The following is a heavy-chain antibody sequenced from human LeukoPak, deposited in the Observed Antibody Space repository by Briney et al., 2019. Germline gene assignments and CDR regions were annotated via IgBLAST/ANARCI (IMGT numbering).Heavy chain of an antibody. D-gene: IGHD3-10*01. V-gene: IGHV3-74*01. CDR2: INSDGSST. CDR1: GFTFSSYW. CDR3: ARVGHYGSGRPLDY. J-gene: IGHJ4*02. Sequence: TGGSLRLSCAASGFTFSSYWMHWVRQAPGKGLVWVSRINSDGSSTNYADSVKGQFTISRDNAEHTLYLQMNSLRAEDTAVYYCARVGHYGSGRPLDYWGQGTLLTVSS.